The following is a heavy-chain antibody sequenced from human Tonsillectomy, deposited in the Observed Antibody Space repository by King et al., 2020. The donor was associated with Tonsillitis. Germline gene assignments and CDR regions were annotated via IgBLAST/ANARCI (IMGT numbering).Heavy chain of an antibody. CDR1: GGSISSNNW. D-gene: IGHD3-22*01. Sequence: VQLQESGPGLVKPSGTLSLTCAVSGGSISSNNWWSWVRQPPGKGLEWIGEMYHSGSTNYNPSLKSRGNISVDKSRNQFSLQLDSVTAADTAVYYCVREKYRLTYFFDSGGYYPPQKEAFDIWGQGIMVTVSS. J-gene: IGHJ3*02. CDR3: VREKYRLTYFFDSGGYYPPQKEAFDI. V-gene: IGHV4-4*02. CDR2: MYHSGST.